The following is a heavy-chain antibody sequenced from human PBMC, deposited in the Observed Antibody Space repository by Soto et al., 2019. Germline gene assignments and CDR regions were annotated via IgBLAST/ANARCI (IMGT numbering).Heavy chain of an antibody. CDR3: ARDLNIMWFFS. J-gene: IGHJ5*01. CDR1: GLSITSNNY. V-gene: IGHV4-38-2*02. Sequence: SETLSLTCVVSGLSITSNNYLAWIRQSPGKGLEWIGSRSQSGSTYYNPSLNGRVSISVDTSKNQFSLRLTSLTAADTAIYYCARDLNIMWFFSWGQGTLVTVSS. CDR2: RSQSGST.